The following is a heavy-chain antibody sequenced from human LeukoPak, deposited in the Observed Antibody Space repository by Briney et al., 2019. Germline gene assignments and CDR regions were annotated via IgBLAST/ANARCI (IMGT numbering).Heavy chain of an antibody. D-gene: IGHD2-8*02. J-gene: IGHJ3*02. V-gene: IGHV3-11*04. CDR1: GFTFSNYY. CDR3: ARSRWVVYDAFDI. CDR2: IKGNGATT. Sequence: PGGSLRLSCEASGFTFSNYYMSWIRQAPGKGLEWVSHIKGNGATTYYADSVRGRFTISRDNAKNTLYLQMNSLRAEDTAVYYCARSRWVVYDAFDIWGQGTMVTVSS.